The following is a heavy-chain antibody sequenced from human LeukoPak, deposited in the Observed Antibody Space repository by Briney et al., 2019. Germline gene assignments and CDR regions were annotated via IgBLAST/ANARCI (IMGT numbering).Heavy chain of an antibody. CDR2: INHSGST. CDR1: GGSFSGYY. CDR3: SRDCTNGVCSSFDY. V-gene: IGHV4-34*01. Sequence: SETLSLTCAVYGGSFSGYYWSWIRQPPGKGLEWIGEINHSGSTNYNPSLKSRVTISVDTSKNQFSLKLSSVTAADTAVYYCSRDCTNGVCSSFDYWGQGTLVTVSS. J-gene: IGHJ4*02. D-gene: IGHD2-8*01.